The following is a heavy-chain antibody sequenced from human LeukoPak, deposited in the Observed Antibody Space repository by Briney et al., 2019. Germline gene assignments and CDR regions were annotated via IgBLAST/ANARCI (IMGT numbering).Heavy chain of an antibody. V-gene: IGHV1-2*02. CDR2: INPKSGGT. Sequence: ASVKLSCNASGSTFTGYYMHWVRHAPGQGHELMGLINPKSGGTKYAQKFQGRATMTRDTSISTAYRERRRLRSDDTAVYYCARERTLTSCYDYWGQGTLVTVSS. CDR3: ARERTLTSCYDY. D-gene: IGHD2-15*01. CDR1: GSTFTGYY. J-gene: IGHJ4*02.